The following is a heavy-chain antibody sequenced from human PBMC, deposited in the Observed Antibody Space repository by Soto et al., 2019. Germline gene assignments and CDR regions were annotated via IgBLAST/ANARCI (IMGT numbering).Heavy chain of an antibody. CDR3: ARDRNDFWSGYSIYYYYGMDV. CDR2: IISILGTA. CDR1: GGTFSSYA. D-gene: IGHD3-3*01. Sequence: SVKVSCKASGGTFSSYAISWVRQAPGQGLEWMGGIISILGTANYAQKFQGRVTITADESTSTAYMELSSLRSEDTAVYYCARDRNDFWSGYSIYYYYGMDVWGQGTTVTVSS. V-gene: IGHV1-69*13. J-gene: IGHJ6*02.